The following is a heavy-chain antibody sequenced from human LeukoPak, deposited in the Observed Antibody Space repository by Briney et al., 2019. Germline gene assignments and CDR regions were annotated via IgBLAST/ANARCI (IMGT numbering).Heavy chain of an antibody. J-gene: IGHJ4*02. D-gene: IGHD3-22*01. V-gene: IGHV3-33*01. CDR1: GFTFSSYG. Sequence: GGSLRPSCAASGFTFSSYGMHWVRQAPGKGLEWVAVIWYDGSNIYYADSVKGRFTISKDNSKNTLYLQMNSLTAEDTAVYYCARGTHYYDSSGYPTWYFFDYWGQGTLVTVSS. CDR3: ARGTHYYDSSGYPTWYFFDY. CDR2: IWYDGSNI.